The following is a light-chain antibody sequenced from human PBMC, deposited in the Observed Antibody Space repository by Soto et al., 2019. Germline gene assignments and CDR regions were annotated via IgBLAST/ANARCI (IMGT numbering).Light chain of an antibody. Sequence: QLVLAQSTSASASLGASVKLTCTLSSGHSTYAIAWHQQQPEKGPRYLMKVDSDGSHSKGDGIPDRFSGSSSGAERYLTIPRLLAEDEADYYWQTWCAGIRVFGGGTKHTVL. J-gene: IGLJ2*01. CDR3: QTWCAGIRV. V-gene: IGLV4-69*01. CDR1: SGHSTYA. CDR2: VDSDGSH.